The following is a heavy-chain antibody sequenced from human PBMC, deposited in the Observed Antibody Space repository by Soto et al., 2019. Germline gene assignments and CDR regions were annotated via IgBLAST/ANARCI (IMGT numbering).Heavy chain of an antibody. V-gene: IGHV3-21*01. Sequence: GGSLILSCAASGVPFSSYIRNWVRQAPGKGLEWVSSISSSSSYIYYADSVKGRFTISRDNAKNSLYLQMNSLRAEDTAVYYCARDLSPDWGQGTLVTVSS. CDR1: GVPFSSYI. CDR2: ISSSSSYI. CDR3: ARDLSPD. J-gene: IGHJ4*02.